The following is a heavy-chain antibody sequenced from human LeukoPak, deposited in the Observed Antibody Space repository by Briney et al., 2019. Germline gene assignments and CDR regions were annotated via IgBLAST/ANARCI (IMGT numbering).Heavy chain of an antibody. CDR2: ISSSSSYI. V-gene: IGHV3-21*01. CDR1: GFTFSSYS. Sequence: GGSLRLSCAASGFTFSSYSMNWVRQAPGKGLEWVSSISSSSSYIYYADSVKGRFTISRDYAKNSLYLQMNSLRAEDTAVYYCARDPYSGLFDYWGQGTLVTVSS. J-gene: IGHJ4*02. CDR3: ARDPYSGLFDY. D-gene: IGHD4-11*01.